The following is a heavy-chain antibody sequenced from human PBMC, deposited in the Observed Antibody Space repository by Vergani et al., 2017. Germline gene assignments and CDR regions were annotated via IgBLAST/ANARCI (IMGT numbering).Heavy chain of an antibody. V-gene: IGHV2-26*01. CDR2: IFSNDEK. CDR1: GFSLSNARMG. CDR3: ARINVTWADFWSRPYYYYYYGKDV. Sequence: QVTLKESGPVLVKPTETLTLTCTVSGFSLSNARMGVSWIRQPPGKALEWLAHIFSNDEKSYSTSLKSRITISKDTSKSQLVLTMTNMDPVDTATYDCARINVTWADFWSRPYYYYYYGKDVWGQGTTVTVSS. D-gene: IGHD3-3*01. J-gene: IGHJ6*02.